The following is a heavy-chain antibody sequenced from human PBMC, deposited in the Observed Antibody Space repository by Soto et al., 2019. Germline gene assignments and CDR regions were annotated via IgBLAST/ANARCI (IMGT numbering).Heavy chain of an antibody. CDR1: GGSVSSGSYY. V-gene: IGHV4-61*01. J-gene: IGHJ4*02. Sequence: QVQLQESGPGLVKPSETLSLTCTVSGGSVSSGSYYWSWIRQPPGKGLEWIGYIYYSGSTNYNPSLKSRVTISVDTSKNQFSLKLSSVTAADTAVYYCARVATAMVDYWGQGTLVTVSS. CDR2: IYYSGST. D-gene: IGHD5-18*01. CDR3: ARVATAMVDY.